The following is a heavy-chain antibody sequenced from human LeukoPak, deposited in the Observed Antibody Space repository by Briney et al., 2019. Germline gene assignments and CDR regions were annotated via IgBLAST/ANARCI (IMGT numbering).Heavy chain of an antibody. CDR1: GFTFSSYA. Sequence: GGSLRLSCAASGFTFSSYAMSWVRQAPGKGLEWVSAISGSGGSTYYADSVKGRFTISRDKSKNTLYLQMNSLRAEDTAVYYCAKTYSSSRAHYYYYYYMDVWGKGTTVTISS. CDR2: ISGSGGST. J-gene: IGHJ6*03. V-gene: IGHV3-23*01. CDR3: AKTYSSSRAHYYYYYYMDV. D-gene: IGHD6-13*01.